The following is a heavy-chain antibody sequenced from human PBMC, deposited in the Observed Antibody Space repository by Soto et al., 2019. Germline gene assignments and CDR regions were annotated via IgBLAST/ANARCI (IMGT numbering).Heavy chain of an antibody. V-gene: IGHV4-30-4*01. D-gene: IGHD2-21*01. J-gene: IGHJ4*02. CDR3: AGGLSGDKVDQ. CDR2: LYHGETT. Sequence: QLHLQESGPRLAKPSQTLSLTCTVSGVSITDDNYYWSWIRQSPGKGLEWIGHLYHGETTYTNPSLKSRPTISVDTSKTQFSLNLNSVTAADAAVYYCAGGLSGDKVDQWGQGTLVTVSS. CDR1: GVSITDDNYY.